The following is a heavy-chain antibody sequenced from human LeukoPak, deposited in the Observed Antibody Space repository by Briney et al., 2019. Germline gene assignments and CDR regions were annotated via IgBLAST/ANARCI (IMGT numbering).Heavy chain of an antibody. Sequence: GGSLRLSCAASGFTFSSYWMFWDRQAPGKGLVWVSRINSDGSSTSYADSVKGRFTISRDNAKNTLYLQMNSLRAEDTAVYYCGRVYSSSLLYFEYWGQGTLVTVSS. CDR3: GRVYSSSLLYFEY. J-gene: IGHJ4*02. CDR1: GFTFSSYW. D-gene: IGHD6-13*01. V-gene: IGHV3-74*01. CDR2: INSDGSST.